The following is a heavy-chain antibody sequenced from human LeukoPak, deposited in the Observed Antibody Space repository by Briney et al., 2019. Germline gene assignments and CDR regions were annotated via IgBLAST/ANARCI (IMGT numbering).Heavy chain of an antibody. V-gene: IGHV4-4*09. J-gene: IGHJ4*02. Sequence: KPSETLSLTCTVSGGSISSYYWSWIRQPPGKGLEWIGYIYTSGSTNYNPSLKSRVTISVDTSKNQFSLKLSSVTAADTAVYYCARGRFYYGSGSYLHYFDYWGQGTLVTVSS. D-gene: IGHD3-10*01. CDR3: ARGRFYYGSGSYLHYFDY. CDR2: IYTSGST. CDR1: GGSISSYY.